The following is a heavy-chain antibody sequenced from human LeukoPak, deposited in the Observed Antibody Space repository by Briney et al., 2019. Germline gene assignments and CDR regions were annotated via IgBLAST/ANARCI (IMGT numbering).Heavy chain of an antibody. D-gene: IGHD6-13*01. J-gene: IGHJ4*02. CDR3: AREGIAAAGDY. Sequence: ASVKVSCKASGGTFSSYAISWVRQAPGQGLEWMGRINPNSGGTNYAQKFQGRVTMTRDTSISTAYMELSRLRSDDTAVYYCAREGIAAAGDYWGQGTLVTVSS. CDR1: GGTFSSYA. CDR2: INPNSGGT. V-gene: IGHV1-2*06.